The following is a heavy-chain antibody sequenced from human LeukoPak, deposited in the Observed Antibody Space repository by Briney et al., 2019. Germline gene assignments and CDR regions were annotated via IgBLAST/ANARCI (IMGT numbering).Heavy chain of an antibody. CDR3: ARIAVTGTDWFDP. V-gene: IGHV3-7*01. CDR2: IKQDGSEK. D-gene: IGHD6-19*01. Sequence: PGGSLRLSCADSGFTFSDYWMSWVRQAPGKGLEWVANIKQDGSEKTYVDSVKGRFTISRDNAKNSLYLQMNSLRAEDTAVYSCARIAVTGTDWFDPWGQGTLVTVSS. CDR1: GFTFSDYW. J-gene: IGHJ5*02.